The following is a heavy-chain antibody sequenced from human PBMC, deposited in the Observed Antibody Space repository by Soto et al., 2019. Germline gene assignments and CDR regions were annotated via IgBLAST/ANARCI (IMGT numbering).Heavy chain of an antibody. J-gene: IGHJ4*02. CDR1: GYTFTDYD. CDR3: AVTTGY. CDR2: VSPDHGNA. V-gene: IGHV1-8*01. Sequence: QVRVVQSGAEVKKPGASVRVSCKTSGYTFTDYDINWVRQAPGQGLEWMGWVSPDHGNAGYAQQFEGRVTMTSDTSIRTVFLELTNLMCEDTAVYYCAVTTGYWGQGTKVTVSS. D-gene: IGHD4-17*01.